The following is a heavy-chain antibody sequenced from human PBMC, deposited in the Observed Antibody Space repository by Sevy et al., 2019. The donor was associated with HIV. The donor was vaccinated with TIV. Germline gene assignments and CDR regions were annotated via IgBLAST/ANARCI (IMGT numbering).Heavy chain of an antibody. J-gene: IGHJ4*02. V-gene: IGHV3-64D*06. CDR3: VTRGGLVGATDFDY. CDR1: GFTFSSYP. Sequence: GGSLRLSCSASGFTFSSYPMHWVRQAPGKGLEYVSLISGNGSSTYYADSVKGRFTISRDNFKKTLYLQMSSLRAEDTAVYYCVTRGGLVGATDFDYWGQGTRVTVSS. D-gene: IGHD1-26*01. CDR2: ISGNGSST.